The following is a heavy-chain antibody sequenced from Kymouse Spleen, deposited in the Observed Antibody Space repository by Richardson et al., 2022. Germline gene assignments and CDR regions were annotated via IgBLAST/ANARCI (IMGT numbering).Heavy chain of an antibody. CDR1: GFTFSSYW. Sequence: EVQLVESGGGLVQPGGSLRLSCAASGFTFSSYWMHWVRQAPGKGLVWVSRINSDGSSTSYADSVKGRFTISRDNAKNTLYLQMNSLRAEDTAVYYCARDRDSSSWYGYYYYGMDVWGQGTTVTVSS. V-gene: IGHV3-74*01. D-gene: IGHD6-13*01. CDR2: INSDGSST. J-gene: IGHJ6*02. CDR3: ARDRDSSSWYGYYYYGMDV.